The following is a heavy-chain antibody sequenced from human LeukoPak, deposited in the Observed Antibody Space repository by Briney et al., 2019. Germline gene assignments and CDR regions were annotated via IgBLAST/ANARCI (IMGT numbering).Heavy chain of an antibody. CDR3: ARARWVSSTDAVR. CDR2: ISSSSSYI. J-gene: IGHJ4*02. CDR1: GFTFSSYS. Sequence: EGSLRLSCAASGFTFSSYSMNWVRQAPGKGLEWVSSISSSSSYIYYADSVKGRFTISRDNAKNSLYLQMNSLRAEDTAIYYCARARWVSSTDAVRWGQGTLVTVYS. V-gene: IGHV3-21*04. D-gene: IGHD5-24*01.